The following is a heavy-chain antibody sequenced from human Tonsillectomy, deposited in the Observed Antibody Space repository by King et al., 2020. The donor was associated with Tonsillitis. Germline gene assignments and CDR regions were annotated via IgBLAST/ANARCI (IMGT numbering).Heavy chain of an antibody. J-gene: IGHJ6*02. CDR2: IKSKTDGGAT. Sequence: DVQLVESGGGLVKPGGSLRLSCAASGFTFSNAWMSWVRQAPGKGLEWVGRIKSKTDGGATDYAAPVKGRFTISRDDSKKMLYLHMNSLKTEDTAVYYCTTLSTIFGVGGLYVWGQGTTVTVSS. D-gene: IGHD3-3*01. CDR1: GFTFSNAW. V-gene: IGHV3-15*01. CDR3: TTLSTIFGVGGLYV.